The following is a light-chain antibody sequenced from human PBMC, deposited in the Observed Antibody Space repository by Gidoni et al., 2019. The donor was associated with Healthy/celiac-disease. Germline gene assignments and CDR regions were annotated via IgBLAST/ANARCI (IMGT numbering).Light chain of an antibody. CDR1: QDISNY. J-gene: IGKJ3*01. CDR2: DAS. V-gene: IGKV1-33*01. Sequence: MTQSPSSLSASVGDRVTITCQASQDISNYLNWYQQKPGKAPKLLIYDASNLETGVPSRFSGSGSGTDFTFTISSLQPEDIATYYCQQYDNLPRFTFGPXTKVDIK. CDR3: QQYDNLPRFT.